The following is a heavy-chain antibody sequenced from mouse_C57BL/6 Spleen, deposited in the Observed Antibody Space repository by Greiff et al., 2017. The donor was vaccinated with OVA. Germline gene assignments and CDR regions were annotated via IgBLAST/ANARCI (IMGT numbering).Heavy chain of an antibody. CDR3: ARVYDGYHYYAMDY. J-gene: IGHJ4*01. CDR1: GYTFTSYW. CDR2: IDPSDSYT. V-gene: IGHV1-69*01. Sequence: VQLQQPGAELVMPGASVKLSCKASGYTFTSYWMHWVKQRPGQGLEWIGEIDPSDSYTNYNQKFKGKSTLTVDKSSSTAYMQLSSLTSEDSAVYYCARVYDGYHYYAMDYWGQGTSVTVSS. D-gene: IGHD2-3*01.